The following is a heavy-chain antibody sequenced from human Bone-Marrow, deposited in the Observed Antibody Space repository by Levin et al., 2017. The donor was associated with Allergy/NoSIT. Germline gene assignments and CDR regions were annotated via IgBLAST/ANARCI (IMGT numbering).Heavy chain of an antibody. D-gene: IGHD4-17*01. CDR1: GYTFTYQF. V-gene: IGHV1-45*02. J-gene: IGHJ1*01. Sequence: GASVKVSCEASGYTFTYQFLHWIRQAPGQAREWMGWITIYNGNTQYAQRFRDRVTITRENSLTATYMEIRGLTTADTATYYCARSPLYGDPYHIESWGQGTLVSVSS. CDR2: ITIYNGNT. CDR3: ARSPLYGDPYHIES.